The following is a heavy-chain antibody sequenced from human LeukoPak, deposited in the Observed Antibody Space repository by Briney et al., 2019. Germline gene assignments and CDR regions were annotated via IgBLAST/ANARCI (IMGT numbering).Heavy chain of an antibody. Sequence: ASVKVSCKASGYTFTSYGISWVRQAPGQGLEWVGWISAYNGNTNYAQKLQGRVTMTTDTSTSTAYMELRSLRSDDTAVYYCARIHEPGIAVAALDYWGQGTLVTVSS. CDR1: GYTFTSYG. J-gene: IGHJ4*02. CDR2: ISAYNGNT. D-gene: IGHD6-19*01. V-gene: IGHV1-18*01. CDR3: ARIHEPGIAVAALDY.